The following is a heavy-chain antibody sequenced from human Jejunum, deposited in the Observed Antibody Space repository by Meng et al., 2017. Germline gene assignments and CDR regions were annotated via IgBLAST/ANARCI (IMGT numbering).Heavy chain of an antibody. V-gene: IGHV1-18*01. Sequence: QVPRIQSGAEVKEPGASRNVSCKAPGDRFTSFGITWVRQAPGQGLEWMGWISTYNGQTNLAQKFQDRVTMTTDTSTTTVYMELRSLRSDDTAVYYCARDGVSYTMVRGPTYWGQGTLVTVSS. D-gene: IGHD3-10*01. CDR2: ISTYNGQT. CDR1: GDRFTSFG. J-gene: IGHJ4*02. CDR3: ARDGVSYTMVRGPTY.